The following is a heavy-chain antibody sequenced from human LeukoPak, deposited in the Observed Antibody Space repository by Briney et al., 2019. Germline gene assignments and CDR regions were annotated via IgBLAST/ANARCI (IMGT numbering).Heavy chain of an antibody. CDR2: IFHSGSI. V-gene: IGHV4-38-2*01. D-gene: IGHD3-22*01. CDR1: GYSISSGYY. J-gene: IGHJ3*01. Sequence: SETLSLTCAVSGYSISSGYYGGWIRRSPGEGLEWIATIFHSGSIYYNPSLKSRVTLSVDTSKNQFTLKLDSVTAADTAMYYCARMGFSYYYDSSTYFPTAFDVWGQGTMVSVSS. CDR3: ARMGFSYYYDSSTYFPTAFDV.